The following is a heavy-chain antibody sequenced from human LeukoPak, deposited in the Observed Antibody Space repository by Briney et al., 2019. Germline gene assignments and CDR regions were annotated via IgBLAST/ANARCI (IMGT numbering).Heavy chain of an antibody. CDR1: GFAFNTYA. D-gene: IGHD3-10*01. V-gene: IGHV3-33*01. Sequence: PGRSLRLSCAASGFAFNTYAMHWVRQAPGQGLEWVALIWHDGSHKFYSNSVRGQFTISRDNSKNTVSLQMNNLRPEDTAVYYCAGEIFGPGSYPDFWAQGTLVTVSP. J-gene: IGHJ4*02. CDR2: IWHDGSHK. CDR3: AGEIFGPGSYPDF.